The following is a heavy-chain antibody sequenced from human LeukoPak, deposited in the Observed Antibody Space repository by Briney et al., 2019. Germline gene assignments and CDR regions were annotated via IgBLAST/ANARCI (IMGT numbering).Heavy chain of an antibody. J-gene: IGHJ5*02. D-gene: IGHD3-10*01. V-gene: IGHV4-34*01. CDR1: GGSFSGYY. CDR3: ARGPRGSWITMVRGVPNWFDP. Sequence: SETLSLTCAVYGGSFSGYYWSWIRQPPGKGLEWIGEINHSGSTNYNPSLKSRVTISVDTSKNQFSLKLSSVTAADTAVYYCARGPRGSWITMVRGVPNWFDPWGQGTLVTVSS. CDR2: INHSGST.